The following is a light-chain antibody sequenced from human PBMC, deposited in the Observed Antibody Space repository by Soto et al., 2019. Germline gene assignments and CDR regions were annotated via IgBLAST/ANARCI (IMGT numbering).Light chain of an antibody. CDR2: AAS. CDR1: QGISSW. V-gene: IGKV1-12*01. CDR3: QQANSFPLT. Sequence: DIQMTQCASCVSASGLDRFTIAFRASQGISSWLAWYQQKPGKAPKLLIYAASSLQSGVPSRFSGSGSGTDFTLTISSLQPEDFATYYCQQANSFPLTFGGGTKVDIK. J-gene: IGKJ4*01.